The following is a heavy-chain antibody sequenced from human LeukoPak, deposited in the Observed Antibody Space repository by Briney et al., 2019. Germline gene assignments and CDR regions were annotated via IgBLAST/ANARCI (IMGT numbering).Heavy chain of an antibody. Sequence: GGSLRLSCAASGFTFSSYGMHWVRQAPGKGLEWVAVISYDGSNKYYADSVKGRFTISRDNSKNTLYLQMNSLRAEDTAVYYCAKARDFYDSSGPDSWGQGTLVIVSS. J-gene: IGHJ4*02. CDR1: GFTFSSYG. CDR3: AKARDFYDSSGPDS. CDR2: ISYDGSNK. D-gene: IGHD3-22*01. V-gene: IGHV3-30*18.